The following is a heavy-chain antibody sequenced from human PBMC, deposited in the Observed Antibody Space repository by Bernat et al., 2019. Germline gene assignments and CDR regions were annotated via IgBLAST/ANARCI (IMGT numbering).Heavy chain of an antibody. CDR3: ERDPGIEAAGTGGCFVY. V-gene: IGHV3-30*01. CDR1: GFTFSSYA. D-gene: IGHD6-13*01. Sequence: QVQLVESGGGVVQPGRSLRLSCAASGFTFSSYAMHWVRQAPGKGLEWVAVISYDGSNKYYADSVKGRFTISRDNSKNTLYLQMNSLRAEDTAVYYCERDPGIEAAGTGGCFVYWGQGTLVTVSS. CDR2: ISYDGSNK. J-gene: IGHJ4*02.